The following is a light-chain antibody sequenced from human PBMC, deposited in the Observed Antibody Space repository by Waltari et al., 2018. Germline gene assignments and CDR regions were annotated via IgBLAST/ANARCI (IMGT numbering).Light chain of an antibody. CDR1: KDISSW. V-gene: IGKV1D-16*01. CDR2: AAS. J-gene: IGKJ2*01. CDR3: QQYYSTPYT. Sequence: DIQITQSPSSLSSSIGYSVIITCRESKDISSWLVWSKQKSDEAPKTLIYAASNLQSGVPSRFSGSGSGTHFTLTISSLQTEDVAIYYCQQYYSTPYTFGQGTKLEIK.